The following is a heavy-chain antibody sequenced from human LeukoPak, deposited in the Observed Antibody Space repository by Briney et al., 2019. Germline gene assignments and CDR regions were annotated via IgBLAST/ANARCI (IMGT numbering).Heavy chain of an antibody. CDR1: GGTFSSYS. V-gene: IGHV1-69*02. CDR3: ARGENRYTNGWEIDY. Sequence: AASVKVSCKASGGTFSSYSITWVRQAPGQGLEWMGRIIPMLGIANYAQKFRGRVTITADKSTSTAYMELSSLRSEDTAVYYCARGENRYTNGWEIDYWGQGTLVTVSS. D-gene: IGHD6-19*01. J-gene: IGHJ4*02. CDR2: IIPMLGIA.